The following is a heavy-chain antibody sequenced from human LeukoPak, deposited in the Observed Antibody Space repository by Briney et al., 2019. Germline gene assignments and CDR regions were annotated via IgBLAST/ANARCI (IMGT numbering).Heavy chain of an antibody. D-gene: IGHD5-18*01. CDR1: GFTFSSYA. CDR2: INHSGST. Sequence: GSLRLSCAASGFTFSSYAMSWVRQAPGKGLEWIGEINHSGSTNYNPSLKSRVTISVDTSKNQFSLKLSSVTAADTAVYYCARGPFLGYSYGYRHAFDIWGQGTMVTVSS. V-gene: IGHV4-34*01. CDR3: ARGPFLGYSYGYRHAFDI. J-gene: IGHJ3*02.